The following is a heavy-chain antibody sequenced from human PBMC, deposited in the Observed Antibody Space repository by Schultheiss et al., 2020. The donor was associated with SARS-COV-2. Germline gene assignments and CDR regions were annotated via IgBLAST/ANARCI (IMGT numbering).Heavy chain of an antibody. V-gene: IGHV4-61*01. CDR3: ARVGRLSAFDY. Sequence: SETLSLTCSVSGGSVSSGPYYWSWIRQPPGKGLEWIGYIYYSGSTNYNPSLKSRVTISVDTSKNQFSLKLNSVTAADTAVYYCARVGRLSAFDYWGQGTLVTVSS. CDR2: IYYSGST. D-gene: IGHD1-26*01. CDR1: GGSVSSGPYY. J-gene: IGHJ4*02.